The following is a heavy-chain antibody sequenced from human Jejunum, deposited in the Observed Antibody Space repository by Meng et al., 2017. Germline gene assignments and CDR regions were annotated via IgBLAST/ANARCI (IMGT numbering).Heavy chain of an antibody. Sequence: EVLGPELLKPSATLSLSCTVSVVYTTAPFYWTWIRQAPGKGLEWIGEVWPSGATYYNPSLSSRITISIDTSNNQFSLEVAFLTAADTAVYYCARAIRERYFDSWGQGTLVTVSS. D-gene: IGHD1-14*01. CDR2: VWPSGAT. CDR1: VVYTTAPFY. J-gene: IGHJ4*02. V-gene: IGHV4-59*12. CDR3: ARAIRERYFDS.